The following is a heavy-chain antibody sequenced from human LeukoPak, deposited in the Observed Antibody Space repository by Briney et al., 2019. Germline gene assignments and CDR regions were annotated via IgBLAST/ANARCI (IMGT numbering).Heavy chain of an antibody. Sequence: GAPLKISCKGSGSRFTSYWIGWVRRMPGKGLEGMGIIYPGDSDTRYSPSFQGQVTISADKSISTAYLQWSSLKASDTAMYYCAAWGQKDIGDAFDIWGQGTMVTVSS. CDR2: IYPGDSDT. CDR3: AAWGQKDIGDAFDI. V-gene: IGHV5-51*01. CDR1: GSRFTSYW. D-gene: IGHD2-15*01. J-gene: IGHJ3*02.